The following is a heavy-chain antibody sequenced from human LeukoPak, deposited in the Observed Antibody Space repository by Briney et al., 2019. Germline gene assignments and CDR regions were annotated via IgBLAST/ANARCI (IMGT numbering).Heavy chain of an antibody. D-gene: IGHD1-14*01. CDR2: IKPDGSGI. CDR1: GFTFSAYW. CDR3: APDGGAF. Sequence: PGGSLRLSCAASGFTFSAYWMSWIRQPPGKGLEWVANIKPDGSGIYYVDSVKGRFTISRDNAKNSLYLQMNSLRAEDTAVYYCAPDGGAFWGQGTLVTVSS. J-gene: IGHJ4*02. V-gene: IGHV3-7*05.